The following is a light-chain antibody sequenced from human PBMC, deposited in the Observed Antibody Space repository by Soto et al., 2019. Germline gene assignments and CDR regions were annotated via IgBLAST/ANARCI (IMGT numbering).Light chain of an antibody. J-gene: IGLJ1*01. V-gene: IGLV2-8*01. CDR2: EVS. CDR1: SSYVGGYNS. CDR3: SSYAGSNNYV. Sequence: QSVLTQPPSASGSPGQSVTLSCTGTSSYVGGYNSVSWYQQHPGKAPKLMIYEVSKRPSGVPDRFSGSKSGNTASLTVSGLQAEDEADYYCSSYAGSNNYVFGTGTKATDL.